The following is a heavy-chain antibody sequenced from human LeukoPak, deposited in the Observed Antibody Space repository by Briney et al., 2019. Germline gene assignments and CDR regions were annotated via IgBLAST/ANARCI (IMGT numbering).Heavy chain of an antibody. Sequence: SETLSLTCTVSGDSFRSSNYYWGWIRQPPGKGLEWIGSIYYTGSTYFNPSLKSRVSISIDTSKNQFSLTLRSVTAADAAVYYCARHIGRLPTNYYDSASYYPPRYFDDWGQGTLVAVSS. V-gene: IGHV4-39*01. D-gene: IGHD3-22*01. CDR3: ARHIGRLPTNYYDSASYYPPRYFDD. J-gene: IGHJ4*02. CDR1: GDSFRSSNYY. CDR2: IYYTGST.